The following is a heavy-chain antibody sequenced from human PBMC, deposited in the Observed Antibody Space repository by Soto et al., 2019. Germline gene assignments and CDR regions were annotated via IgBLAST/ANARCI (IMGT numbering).Heavy chain of an antibody. J-gene: IGHJ6*02. Sequence: GASVKVSFKASGYTFTSYDINWVRQATGQGLEWMGCMNPNSGNTGYAQKFQGRVTMTRNTSISTAYMELSSLRSEDSAVYYCALGDTVTIVGGYYYGMDVWGQGTTVTVS. CDR3: ALGDTVTIVGGYYYGMDV. CDR2: MNPNSGNT. V-gene: IGHV1-8*01. CDR1: GYTFTSYD. D-gene: IGHD4-17*01.